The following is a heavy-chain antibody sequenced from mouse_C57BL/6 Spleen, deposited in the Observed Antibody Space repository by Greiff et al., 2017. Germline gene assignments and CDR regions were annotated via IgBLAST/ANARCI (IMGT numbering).Heavy chain of an antibody. CDR2: IDPETGGT. CDR1: GYTFTDYE. V-gene: IGHV1-15*01. D-gene: IGHD2-4*01. J-gene: IGHJ2*01. CDR3: TRLGDYDGTGYYFDY. Sequence: LMESGAELVRPGASVTLSCKASGYTFTDYEMHWVKQTPVHGLEWIGAIDPETGGTAYNQKFKGKAILTADKSSSTAYMELRSLTSEDSAVYYCTRLGDYDGTGYYFDYWGQGTTLTVSS.